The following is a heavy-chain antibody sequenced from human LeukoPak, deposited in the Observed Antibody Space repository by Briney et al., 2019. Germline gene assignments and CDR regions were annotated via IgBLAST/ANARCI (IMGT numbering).Heavy chain of an antibody. Sequence: GGSLRLSCAASGFTFSSYWMSWVRQAPGKGLEWVANIKQDGSEKYCVDSVKGRFTISRDNAKNSLYLQMNSLRAEDTAVYYCASHYCSSTCCYRYYYYYGMDVWGQGTTVTVSS. CDR2: IKQDGSEK. CDR3: ASHYCSSTCCYRYYYYYGMDV. D-gene: IGHD2-2*01. V-gene: IGHV3-7*01. CDR1: GFTFSSYW. J-gene: IGHJ6*02.